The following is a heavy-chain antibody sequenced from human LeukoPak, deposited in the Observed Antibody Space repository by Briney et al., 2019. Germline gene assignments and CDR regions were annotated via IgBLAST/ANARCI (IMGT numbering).Heavy chain of an antibody. D-gene: IGHD3-9*01. J-gene: IGHJ6*02. CDR2: IIPILGIA. CDR3: ARDMTDISVYYYYGMDV. Sequence: ASVKVSCKASGGTFSSYAISWVRQAPGQGLEWMGRIIPILGIANYAQKFQGRVTITADKSTSTAYMELSSLRSEDTAVYYCARDMTDISVYYYYGMDVWGQGTTVTVSS. V-gene: IGHV1-69*04. CDR1: GGTFSSYA.